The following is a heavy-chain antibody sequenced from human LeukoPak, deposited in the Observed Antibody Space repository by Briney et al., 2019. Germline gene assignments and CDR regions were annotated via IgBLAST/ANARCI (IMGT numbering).Heavy chain of an antibody. CDR1: GGSISSYY. D-gene: IGHD5-18*01. J-gene: IGHJ4*02. CDR3: ARPGSAMAADY. V-gene: IGHV4-4*09. CDR2: IYTSGST. Sequence: SETLSLTCTVSGGSISSYYWSWIRQPPGKGLEWIGYIYTSGSTNYNPSLKSRVTISVDTSKNQFSLKLSSVTAADTAVYYCARPGSAMAADYWGQGTLVTVSS.